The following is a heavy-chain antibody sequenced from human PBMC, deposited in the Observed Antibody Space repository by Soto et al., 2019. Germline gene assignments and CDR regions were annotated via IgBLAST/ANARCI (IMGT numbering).Heavy chain of an antibody. J-gene: IGHJ6*02. V-gene: IGHV5-51*01. CDR1: GYSFTSYW. CDR3: ARRHPDYYDSSGYYYGNFGMDV. Sequence: GESLKISCKDSGYSFTSYWIAWVRQTPGKGLEWMGIIYPYDSNTKYSPSFQGHVTIAADKSISTAYLQWSSLKASDTAMYYCARRHPDYYDSSGYYYGNFGMDVWGQGTTVTVSS. CDR2: IYPYDSNT. D-gene: IGHD3-22*01.